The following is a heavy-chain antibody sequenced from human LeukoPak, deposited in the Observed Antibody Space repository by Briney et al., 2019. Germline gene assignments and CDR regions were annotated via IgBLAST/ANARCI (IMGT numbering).Heavy chain of an antibody. V-gene: IGHV5-51*07. CDR2: IYPGDSDT. CDR3: ERHTGSDWFLFDT. D-gene: IGHD3-9*01. J-gene: IGHJ4*02. Sequence: GESLKISCQGSGYSFSSYWIGWVHQMPGKGLEWMGIIYPGDSDTRYSPSFQGQVTISVDKSITTAYLQWSSLKASDTAMYYCERHTGSDWFLFDTWGQGVLVTVSS. CDR1: GYSFSSYW.